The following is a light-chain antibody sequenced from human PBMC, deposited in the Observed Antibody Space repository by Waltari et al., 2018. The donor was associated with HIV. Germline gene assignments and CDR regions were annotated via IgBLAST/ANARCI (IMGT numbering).Light chain of an antibody. Sequence: EIVMTQSPAPLSVSPGERATLSCRASQSVSSNLAWYQQKPGQAPRLLIYCASIRATGIPARFSGSGSGTEFTLTISILQSEDFAVYYCQQYNNWPPWTFGQGTKVEIK. CDR2: CAS. V-gene: IGKV3D-15*03. J-gene: IGKJ1*01. CDR1: QSVSSN. CDR3: QQYNNWPPWT.